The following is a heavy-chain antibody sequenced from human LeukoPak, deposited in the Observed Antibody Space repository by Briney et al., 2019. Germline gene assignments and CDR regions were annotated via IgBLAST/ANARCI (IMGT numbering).Heavy chain of an antibody. CDR1: GFTFGDYA. Sequence: KTGGSLRLSCTASGFTFGDYAMSWFRQAPGKGLEWVGFIRSKAYGGATENAASVKGRFTISRDDSKSIAYLQMNSLKTEDTAVYYCARGGVYCSSVSCSVDYWGQGILVTVSS. CDR3: ARGGVYCSSVSCSVDY. J-gene: IGHJ4*02. V-gene: IGHV3-49*05. D-gene: IGHD2-2*01. CDR2: IRSKAYGGAT.